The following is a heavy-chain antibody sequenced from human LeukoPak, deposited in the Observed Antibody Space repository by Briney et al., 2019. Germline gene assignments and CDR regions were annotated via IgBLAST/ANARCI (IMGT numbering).Heavy chain of an antibody. CDR3: ARVEAGNSGSSLGVDY. CDR2: IYYSGST. CDR1: GGSISSSSYY. J-gene: IGHJ4*02. V-gene: IGHV4-39*07. D-gene: IGHD1-26*01. Sequence: SETLSLTCTVSGGSISSSSYYWGWIRQPPGKGLEWIGSIYYSGSTYYNPSLKSRVTISVDTSKNQFSLKLSSVTAADTAVYYCARVEAGNSGSSLGVDYWGQGTLVTVSS.